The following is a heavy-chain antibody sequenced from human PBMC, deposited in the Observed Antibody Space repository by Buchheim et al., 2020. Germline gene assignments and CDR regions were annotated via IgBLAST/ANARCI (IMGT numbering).Heavy chain of an antibody. CDR2: ISSSGSTI. D-gene: IGHD6-6*01. CDR3: ARDFSSRFGDY. J-gene: IGHJ4*02. Sequence: EVQLVESGGGLVQPGGSLRLSCAASGFIFSSYEMNWVRQAPGQGLEWVSYISSSGSTIYYTDSVKGRFTISRDNAKNSLYLQMNSLRAEDTAVYFCARDFSSRFGDYWGQGTL. V-gene: IGHV3-48*03. CDR1: GFIFSSYE.